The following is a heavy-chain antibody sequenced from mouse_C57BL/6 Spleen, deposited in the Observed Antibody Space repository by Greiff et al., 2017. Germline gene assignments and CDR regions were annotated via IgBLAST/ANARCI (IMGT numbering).Heavy chain of an antibody. CDR2: IYPGDGDT. V-gene: IGHV1-82*01. CDR3: AREAGITTVMGY. Sequence: QVQLKESGPELVKPGASVTISCKASGYAFSSSWMNWVKQRPGKGLEWIGRIYPGDGDTNYNGKFKVKATLTADKSSSTAYMQLSSLTSEDSAVYVCAREAGITTVMGYWGQGTSVTVSS. D-gene: IGHD1-1*01. CDR1: GYAFSSSW. J-gene: IGHJ4*01.